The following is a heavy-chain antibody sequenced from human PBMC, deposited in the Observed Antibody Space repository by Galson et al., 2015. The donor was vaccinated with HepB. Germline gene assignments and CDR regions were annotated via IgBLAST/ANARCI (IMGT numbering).Heavy chain of an antibody. V-gene: IGHV3-64*01. D-gene: IGHD4-17*01. Sequence: SLRLSCAASGFTFSSYAMHWVRQAPGKGLEYVSAISSNGGSTYYANSVKGRFTISRDNSKNTLYLQMGSLRAEDMAVYYCARVGGGVDTTVELDYWGQGTLVTVSS. CDR3: ARVGGGVDTTVELDY. J-gene: IGHJ4*02. CDR2: ISSNGGST. CDR1: GFTFSSYA.